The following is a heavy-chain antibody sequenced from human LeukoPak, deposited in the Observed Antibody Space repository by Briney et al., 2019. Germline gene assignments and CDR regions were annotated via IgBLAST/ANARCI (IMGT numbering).Heavy chain of an antibody. D-gene: IGHD2-2*01. Sequence: PGGSLRLSCAASGFTFSSYSMNWVRQAPGKGLEWVSYISSSSSTIYYADSVKGRFTISRDNAKNSLYLQMNSLRAEDTAVYYCAKHCSSTSCYFRFDYWGQGTLVTVSS. V-gene: IGHV3-48*04. CDR3: AKHCSSTSCYFRFDY. CDR2: ISSSSSTI. CDR1: GFTFSSYS. J-gene: IGHJ4*02.